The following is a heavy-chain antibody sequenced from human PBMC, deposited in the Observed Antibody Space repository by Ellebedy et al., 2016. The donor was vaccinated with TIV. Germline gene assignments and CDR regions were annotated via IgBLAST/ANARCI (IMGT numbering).Heavy chain of an antibody. J-gene: IGHJ4*02. CDR1: GFTFTSYA. D-gene: IGHD3-3*01. CDR2: IVVGSRNT. Sequence: AASVKVSCKASGFTFTSYAMQWVRQARGQRLEWRGWIVVGSRNTNYAQTFQERVTITRDMYTSTAYMELSSLRSEDTAVYYCAAGVLRPDYWGQGPLVTVSS. V-gene: IGHV1-58*02. CDR3: AAGVLRPDY.